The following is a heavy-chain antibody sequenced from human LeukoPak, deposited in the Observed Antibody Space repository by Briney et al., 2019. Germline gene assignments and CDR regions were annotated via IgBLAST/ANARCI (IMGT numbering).Heavy chain of an antibody. CDR2: IYYSGST. Sequence: PSETLSLTCTVSGGSISSYYWSWIRQPPGKGLEWIGYIYYSGSTNYNPSLKSRVTISVDTSKNQFSLKLSSVTAADTAMYYCARRNTAMGVFDYWGQGTLVTVSS. D-gene: IGHD5-18*01. J-gene: IGHJ4*02. CDR3: ARRNTAMGVFDY. CDR1: GGSISSYY. V-gene: IGHV4-59*08.